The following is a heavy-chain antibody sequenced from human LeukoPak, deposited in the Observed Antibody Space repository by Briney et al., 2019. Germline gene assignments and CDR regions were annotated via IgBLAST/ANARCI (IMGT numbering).Heavy chain of an antibody. CDR2: IFYSGNT. CDR1: GGSITDYY. J-gene: IGHJ4*02. D-gene: IGHD2-15*01. Sequence: SETLSLTCTVSGGSITDYYWSWIRQPPGKGLEWIGYIFYSGNTNYNPSLKSRVTISVDTSKNQFSLRLTSVTAADTAVYYCARGGGPDYWGQGTLVTASS. CDR3: ARGGGPDY. V-gene: IGHV4-59*01.